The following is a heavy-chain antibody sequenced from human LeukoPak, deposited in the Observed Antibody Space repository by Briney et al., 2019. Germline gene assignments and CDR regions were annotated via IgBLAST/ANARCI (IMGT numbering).Heavy chain of an antibody. V-gene: IGHV3-33*06. CDR2: IWYDGSNK. J-gene: IGHJ4*02. CDR1: GFTFSSYG. Sequence: PGGSLRLSCAASGFTFSSYGMHWVRQAPGKGLEWVAVIWYDGSNKYYADSVKGRFTISRDNSKNTLYLQMNSLRAEDTAVYYCAKGGDIVVVVAATRFDCWGQGTLVTVSS. D-gene: IGHD2-15*01. CDR3: AKGGDIVVVVAATRFDC.